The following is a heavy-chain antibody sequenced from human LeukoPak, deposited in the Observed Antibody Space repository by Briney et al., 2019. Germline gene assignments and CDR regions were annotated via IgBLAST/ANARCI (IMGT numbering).Heavy chain of an antibody. V-gene: IGHV1-18*01. D-gene: IGHD3-10*01. CDR3: ARGFSFGDSKWFDP. J-gene: IGHJ5*02. Sequence: VASVKVSCEASGYTFTSYGISWVRQAPGQGLEWMGWISAYNGNTNYAQKLQGRVTMTTDTSTSTAYMELRSLRSDDTAVYYCARGFSFGDSKWFDPWGQGTLVTVSS. CDR2: ISAYNGNT. CDR1: GYTFTSYG.